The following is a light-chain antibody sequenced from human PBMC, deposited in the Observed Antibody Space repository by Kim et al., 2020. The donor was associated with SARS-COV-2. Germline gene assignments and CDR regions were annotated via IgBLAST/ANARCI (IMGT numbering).Light chain of an antibody. J-gene: IGKJ3*01. V-gene: IGKV1-39*01. CDR1: QRISSY. CDR2: AAS. Sequence: DIQMTQSPSSLSASVGDRVTITCRASQRISSYLNWYQQKPGKAPKLLIYAASSLQSGVPSRFSGSGSGTDFTLTISSLQPEDFATYYCQKSYSTLFTFGPGTKVDIK. CDR3: QKSYSTLFT.